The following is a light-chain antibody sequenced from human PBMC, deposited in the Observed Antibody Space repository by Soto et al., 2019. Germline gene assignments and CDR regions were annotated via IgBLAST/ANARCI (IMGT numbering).Light chain of an antibody. J-gene: IGLJ3*02. CDR3: AAWDDSLSVV. CDR2: RNT. Sequence: QSVLTQPPSASGTPGQGVTISCSGSSSNIGSNYVYWYQQLPGTAPKLLIYRNTQRPSGVPDRFSGSKSGTSASLAISGLRSEDEADYYCAAWDDSLSVVFGGGTKLTVL. V-gene: IGLV1-47*01. CDR1: SSNIGSNY.